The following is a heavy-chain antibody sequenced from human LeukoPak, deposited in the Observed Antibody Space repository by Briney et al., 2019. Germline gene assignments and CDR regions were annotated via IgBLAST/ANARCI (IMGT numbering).Heavy chain of an antibody. CDR1: GASISSTNNF. V-gene: IGHV4-39*07. Sequence: KPSETLSLTCTVSGASISSTNNFWGWIRQTPGKGLEWIATIYYSVSTYYNPSLKSRLSISVDTSKNQFSLKLSSVTAADTAVYYCARDRRGFGEVSFDYWGQGTLVTVSS. D-gene: IGHD3-10*01. CDR3: ARDRRGFGEVSFDY. J-gene: IGHJ4*02. CDR2: IYYSVST.